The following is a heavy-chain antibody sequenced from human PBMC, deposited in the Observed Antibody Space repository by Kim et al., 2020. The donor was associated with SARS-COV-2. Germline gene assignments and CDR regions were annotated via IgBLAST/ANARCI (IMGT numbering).Heavy chain of an antibody. Sequence: RVTISVDTSKNQFSLKLSSVTAADTAVYYCARTYYDFWSGYIGYYYGMDVWGQGTTVTVSS. CDR3: ARTYYDFWSGYIGYYYGMDV. D-gene: IGHD3-3*01. V-gene: IGHV4-34*01. J-gene: IGHJ6*02.